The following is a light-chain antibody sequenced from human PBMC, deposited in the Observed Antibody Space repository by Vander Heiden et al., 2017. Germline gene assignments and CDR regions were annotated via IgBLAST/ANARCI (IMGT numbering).Light chain of an antibody. J-gene: IGKJ2*01. CDR2: DAS. V-gene: IGKV1-39*01. Sequence: DIQMTQSPPSPSASVADRVTITCRVSQSIASFLNWYQQKPGNAPNLLIYDASTLQSGVPSSFTAIGSGTDFTLTISSLQPEDFATYYCQQSYIIPLTFGQGTKLEIK. CDR3: QQSYIIPLT. CDR1: QSIASF.